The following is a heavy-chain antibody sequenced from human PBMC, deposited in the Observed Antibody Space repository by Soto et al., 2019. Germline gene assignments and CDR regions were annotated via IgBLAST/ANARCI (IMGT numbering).Heavy chain of an antibody. CDR2: IYHRINT. Sequence: SETLSLTCGVSGYSVSSAYYWGWIRQSPGKGLEWIASIYHRINTYYNPSLKGRVTISVDTSKNQVSLRVTSVTAADTAVYYWARGRGSDYRDSSGCFDSWGLGXLVTV. CDR3: ARGRGSDYRDSSGCFDS. J-gene: IGHJ4*02. CDR1: GYSVSSAYY. D-gene: IGHD3-22*01. V-gene: IGHV4-38-2*01.